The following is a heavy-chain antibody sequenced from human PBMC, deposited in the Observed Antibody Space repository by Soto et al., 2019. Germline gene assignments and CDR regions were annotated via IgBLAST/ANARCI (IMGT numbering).Heavy chain of an antibody. Sequence: PSETLSLTCTVSGGSISSSSYYWGWIRQPPGKGLEWIGSIYYSGSTYYNPSLKSRVTISADTSKNQFSLKLSSVTAADTAVYYCARHWGTAMVTGWFDPWGQGTLVTVSS. CDR1: GGSISSSSYY. D-gene: IGHD5-18*01. V-gene: IGHV4-39*01. CDR2: IYYSGST. J-gene: IGHJ5*02. CDR3: ARHWGTAMVTGWFDP.